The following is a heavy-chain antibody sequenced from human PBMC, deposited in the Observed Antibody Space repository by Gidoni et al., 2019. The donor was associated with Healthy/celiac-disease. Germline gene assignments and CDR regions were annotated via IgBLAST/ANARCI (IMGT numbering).Heavy chain of an antibody. J-gene: IGHJ4*02. CDR1: GFTFSSYA. CDR3: VRPLTLGRAGGSWPPPPDY. Sequence: EVQLLASGGGLVRTGGSLRLSFAASGFTFSSYAMCCVRQAPGKGLEWVSAISGSGGSTYYADSVKGLFTISRDNSKNTLYLQMNSLRAEDTAVYYCVRPLTLGRAGGSWPPPPDYWGQGTLVTVSS. D-gene: IGHD2-15*01. V-gene: IGHV3-23*01. CDR2: ISGSGGST.